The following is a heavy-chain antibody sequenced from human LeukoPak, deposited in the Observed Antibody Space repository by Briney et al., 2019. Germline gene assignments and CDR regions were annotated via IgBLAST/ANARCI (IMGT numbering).Heavy chain of an antibody. CDR1: GGSTNDYY. CDR2: IYYSGST. D-gene: IGHD5-12*01. CDR3: ARARGYDFFPLDY. Sequence: SETLSLTCTVSGGSTNDYYWSWIRQPPGKGLGWIGNIYYSGSTNYNPSLKSRVTMSVDTSKKQFSLKVGFVTAADTAVYYCARARGYDFFPLDYWGQGTLVTVSS. V-gene: IGHV4-59*01. J-gene: IGHJ4*02.